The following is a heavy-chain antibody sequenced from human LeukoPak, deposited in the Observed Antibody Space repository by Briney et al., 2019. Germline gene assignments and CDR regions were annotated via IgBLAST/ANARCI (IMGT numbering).Heavy chain of an antibody. V-gene: IGHV3-23*01. CDR1: GFSFSSFA. J-gene: IGHJ4*02. Sequence: SGGSLRLSCAASGFSFSSFAMRWVRQAPGKGLEWVSAIGVSGTTYYAESVKGRFTISRDSSKNTVYLQMNGLRDEDTAVYYCARQDTEERYWGSDYWGQGTLVTVSS. CDR3: ARQDTEERYWGSDY. CDR2: IGVSGTT. D-gene: IGHD7-27*01.